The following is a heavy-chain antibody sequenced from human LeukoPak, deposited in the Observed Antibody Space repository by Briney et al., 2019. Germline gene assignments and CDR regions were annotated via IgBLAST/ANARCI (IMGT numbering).Heavy chain of an antibody. CDR1: GGSISSYF. CDR3: ATSVGYHGSKNAFDV. V-gene: IGHV4-59*08. CDR2: THYSGST. J-gene: IGHJ3*01. D-gene: IGHD2-15*01. Sequence: PSETLSLTCSVSGGSISSYFWTWIRQPPGKRLEWIGNTHYSGSTNYNPSLKGRVPISLDTSKNGFSLELTSVTAADTAVYYCATSVGYHGSKNAFDVWGLGTMVTVSS.